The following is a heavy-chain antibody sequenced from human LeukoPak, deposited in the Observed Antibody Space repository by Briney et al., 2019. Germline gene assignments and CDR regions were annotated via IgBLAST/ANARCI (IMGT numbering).Heavy chain of an antibody. Sequence: ASVKVSCKASGYTFTTYGISWVRQAPGQGLEWMGIINPSGGSTSYAQKFQGRVTMTRDMSTSTVYMELSSLRSEDTAVYYCARDRRGYLAAAGHLDYWGQGTLVTVSS. CDR3: ARDRRGYLAAAGHLDY. J-gene: IGHJ4*02. CDR2: INPSGGST. CDR1: GYTFTTYG. V-gene: IGHV1-46*01. D-gene: IGHD6-13*01.